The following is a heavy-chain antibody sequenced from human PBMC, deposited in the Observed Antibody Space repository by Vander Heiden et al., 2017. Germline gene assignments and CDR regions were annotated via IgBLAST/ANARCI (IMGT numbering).Heavy chain of an antibody. CDR2: IEQDGSET. V-gene: IGHV3-7*01. CDR1: GFTFTASC. J-gene: IGHJ4*02. Sequence: EVQLVASVGGLVQSGGSLRLSCAASGFTFTASCMRCVRRAPGKGLEWVANIEQDGSETYYVGSVKGRFTISRDNARNSLYLQMNSLRVEDTAVYYCARDSEVRGSPEFDYWGQGTLVTVSS. D-gene: IGHD3-10*01. CDR3: ARDSEVRGSPEFDY.